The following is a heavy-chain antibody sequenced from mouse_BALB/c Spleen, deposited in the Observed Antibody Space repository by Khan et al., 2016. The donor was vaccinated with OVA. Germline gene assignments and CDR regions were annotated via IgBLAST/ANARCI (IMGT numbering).Heavy chain of an antibody. CDR1: GYSITSGYN. Sequence: EVQLQESGPDLVKPSQSLSLTCTVTGYSITSGYNWHWIRQFPGNKLEWVGYIHYSGSTSYNPSLKSRISITRDTSKNQFFLQLNSVTTEDTATYYGAGGFPTFWGQGTLVTVSA. CDR3: AGGFPTF. J-gene: IGHJ3*01. V-gene: IGHV3-1*02. CDR2: IHYSGST.